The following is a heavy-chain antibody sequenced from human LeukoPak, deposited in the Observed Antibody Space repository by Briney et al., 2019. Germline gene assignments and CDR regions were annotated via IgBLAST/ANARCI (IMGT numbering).Heavy chain of an antibody. CDR2: ISYDGSNK. J-gene: IGHJ6*03. V-gene: IGHV3-30*04. CDR1: GFTFSSYA. CDR3: ARDPLDPDSPLYYYYMDV. Sequence: PGGSLRLSCAASGFTFSSYAMHWVRQAPGKGLEWVAVISYDGSNKYYADSVKGRFTISRDNSKNTLYLQMNSLRAEDTAVYYCARDPLDPDSPLYYYYMDVWGKGTTVTVSS. D-gene: IGHD3-22*01.